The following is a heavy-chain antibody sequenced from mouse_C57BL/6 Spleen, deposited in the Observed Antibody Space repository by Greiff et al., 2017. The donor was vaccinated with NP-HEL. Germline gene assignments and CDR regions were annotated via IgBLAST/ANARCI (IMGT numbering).Heavy chain of an antibody. Sequence: QVQLQQSGAELARPGASVKLSCKASGYTFTSYGISWVKQRTGQGLEWIGEIYPRSGNTYYNEKFKGKATLTADKSSSTAYMELRSLTSEDSAVYFCASRGVDSSGYWFAYWGQGTLVTVSA. CDR1: GYTFTSYG. CDR3: ASRGVDSSGYWFAY. CDR2: IYPRSGNT. V-gene: IGHV1-81*01. J-gene: IGHJ3*01. D-gene: IGHD3-2*02.